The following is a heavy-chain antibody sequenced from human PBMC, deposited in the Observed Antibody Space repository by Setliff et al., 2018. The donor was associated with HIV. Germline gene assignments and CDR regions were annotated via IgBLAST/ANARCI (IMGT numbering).Heavy chain of an antibody. CDR3: ARFRMGALEH. CDR1: EFTFRSYA. V-gene: IGHV3-30*04. J-gene: IGHJ1*01. D-gene: IGHD1-26*01. Sequence: GGSLRLSCAASEFTFRSYAMHWVRQAPGKGLEWVALISSDGSNKYYADSVKGRFTISRDNSQNTLYLQMNSLRTEDTAVYYCARFRMGALEHWGQGTLVTVSS. CDR2: ISSDGSNK.